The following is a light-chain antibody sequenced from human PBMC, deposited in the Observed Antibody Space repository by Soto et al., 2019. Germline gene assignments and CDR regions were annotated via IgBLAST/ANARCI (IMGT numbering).Light chain of an antibody. CDR3: QNHNSAPLT. V-gene: IGKV1-27*01. CDR2: AAS. CDR1: QDISNY. J-gene: IGKJ5*01. Sequence: DIQMTQSPSSLSASVGDRVTITCRASQDISNYLAWYQQKPGKVPKLLISAASTLHSGVPSRFSGGGSGTAFTLTISSLQPEDVASYYCQNHNSAPLTFGQGTRLEIK.